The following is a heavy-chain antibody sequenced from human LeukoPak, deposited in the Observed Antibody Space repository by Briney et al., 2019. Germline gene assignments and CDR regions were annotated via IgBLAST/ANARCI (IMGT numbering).Heavy chain of an antibody. CDR1: GGSISSGGYY. D-gene: IGHD3-22*01. J-gene: IGHJ4*02. CDR3: ARGGYYYDSSGYYYGFFDY. V-gene: IGHV4-31*03. CDR2: IYYSGST. Sequence: PSQTLSLTCTVSGGSISSGGYYWSWIRQHPGKGLEWIGYIYYSGSTYYNPSLKSRVTISVDTSKNQFSLKLSSVTAADTAVYYCARGGYYYDSSGYYYGFFDYWGQGTLVTVSS.